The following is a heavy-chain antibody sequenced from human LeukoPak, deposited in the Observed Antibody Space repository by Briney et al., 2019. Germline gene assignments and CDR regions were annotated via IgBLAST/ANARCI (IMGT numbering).Heavy chain of an antibody. CDR2: IYYSGST. V-gene: IGHV4-59*01. J-gene: IGHJ3*02. Sequence: PSETLSLTCTVSGGSISSYYWSWIRQPPGKGLEWIGYIYYSGSTNYNPSLKSRVTISVDTSKNQFSLKLSSVTAADTAVYYCARSRVGATPWFDAFDIWGQGTMVTVSS. CDR1: GGSISSYY. CDR3: ARSRVGATPWFDAFDI. D-gene: IGHD1-26*01.